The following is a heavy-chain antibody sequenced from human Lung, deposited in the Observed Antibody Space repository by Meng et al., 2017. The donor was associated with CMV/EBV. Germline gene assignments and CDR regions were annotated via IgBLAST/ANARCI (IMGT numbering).Heavy chain of an antibody. J-gene: IGHJ4*02. CDR1: GFTFSKKA. D-gene: IGHD4/OR15-4a*01. CDR3: AKVLYPLSSANSASVDS. V-gene: IGHV3-23*03. CDR2: IIFGEVGT. Sequence: GFTFSKKAMNWVRQARGKGLEWIAIIFGEVGTVYGESVKGRFTIYRDNFKSTLYLQMNSLGAEDTAVYYCAKVLYPLSSANSASVDSWGPGTLVTVSS.